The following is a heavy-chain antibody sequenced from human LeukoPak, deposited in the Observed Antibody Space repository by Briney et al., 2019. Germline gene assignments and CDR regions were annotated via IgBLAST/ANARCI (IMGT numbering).Heavy chain of an antibody. Sequence: SETLSLTCTVSGGSISDYYWSWIRQPPGKGLEWLGYIYYTGSTNYNPSLKSRVTILVDTSKNQFSLKLSSVTAADTAVYYYARDGWFREPRWGQGTLVTVSS. V-gene: IGHV4-59*01. CDR3: ARDGWFREPR. CDR1: GGSISDYY. CDR2: IYYTGST. J-gene: IGHJ1*01. D-gene: IGHD3-10*01.